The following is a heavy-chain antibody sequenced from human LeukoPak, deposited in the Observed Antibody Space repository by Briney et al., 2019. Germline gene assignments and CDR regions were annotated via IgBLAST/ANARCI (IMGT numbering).Heavy chain of an antibody. CDR3: ARVMGGYCSGGSCYHYYYYYYGMDV. D-gene: IGHD2-15*01. J-gene: IGHJ6*02. CDR1: GGTFSSYA. CDR2: IIPIFGTA. Sequence: SVKVSCKASGGTFSSYAISWVRQAPGQGLEWMGGIIPIFGTANYAQKFQGRVTITADESTSTAYMELSSLRPEDTAVYYCARVMGGYCSGGSCYHYYYYYYGMDVWGQGTTVTVSS. V-gene: IGHV1-69*13.